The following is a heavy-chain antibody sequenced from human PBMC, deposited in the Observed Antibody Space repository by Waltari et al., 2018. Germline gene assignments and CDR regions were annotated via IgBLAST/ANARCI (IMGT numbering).Heavy chain of an antibody. CDR3: AGTRQLGNRVNYMDV. Sequence: QVQLVQSGAEVKKPGASVKVSCKASGYTFTSYAMHWVRQGPGQRLEWMGWINAGNGNTKYSQKFQGRVTITRDTSASTAYMELSSLRSEDTAVYYCAGTRQLGNRVNYMDVWGKGTTVTVSS. CDR1: GYTFTSYA. V-gene: IGHV1-3*01. CDR2: INAGNGNT. J-gene: IGHJ6*03. D-gene: IGHD6-6*01.